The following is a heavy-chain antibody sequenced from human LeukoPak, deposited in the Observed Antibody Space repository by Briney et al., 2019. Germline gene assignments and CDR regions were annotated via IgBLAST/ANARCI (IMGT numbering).Heavy chain of an antibody. CDR3: VRPSESWLGQGL. CDR2: ISWDGGST. CDR1: GFTFDDYA. D-gene: IGHD6-25*01. Sequence: PGGSLRLSCAASGFTFDDYAMHWVRQAPGKGLEWVSLISWDGGSTYYADSVKGRFTISRDNSKNSLYLQMNSLRAEDTAVYYCVRPSESWLGQGLWGQGTLVTVSS. J-gene: IGHJ4*02. V-gene: IGHV3-43D*03.